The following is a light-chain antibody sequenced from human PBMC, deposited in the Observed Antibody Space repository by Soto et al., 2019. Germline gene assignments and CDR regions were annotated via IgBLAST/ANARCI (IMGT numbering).Light chain of an antibody. CDR2: STN. V-gene: IGLV1-44*01. CDR3: AAWDDTLNGWV. J-gene: IGLJ3*02. Sequence: QSVLTQPPSASGTPGQRVTISCSGSSSNIGTNTANWYQQLPGTAPRLLIYSTNQRPSRVPDRFSGSRSGTSASLAISGLQSDDEANYYCAAWDDTLNGWVFGGGTKLT. CDR1: SSNIGTNT.